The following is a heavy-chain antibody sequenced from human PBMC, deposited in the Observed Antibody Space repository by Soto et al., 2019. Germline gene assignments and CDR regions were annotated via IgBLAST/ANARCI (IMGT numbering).Heavy chain of an antibody. D-gene: IGHD1-1*01. CDR1: GFNFDDYV. CDR3: ETIPTGGYNSYYFDY. Sequence: GGSLRLSCVASGFNFDDYVMHWVRQAPGKGLEWVSGISWNSNSIDYADSVKGRFTISRDNAKNSLFLQMDTLRAEDTAFYYCETIPTGGYNSYYFDYWGLGTLVTVSS. CDR2: ISWNSNSI. J-gene: IGHJ4*02. V-gene: IGHV3-9*01.